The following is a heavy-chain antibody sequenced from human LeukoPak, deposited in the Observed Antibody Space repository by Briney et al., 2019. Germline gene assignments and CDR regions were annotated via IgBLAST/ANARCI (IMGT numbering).Heavy chain of an antibody. CDR3: AKDDSGFGIRFYYFDY. CDR1: GFTFSSYA. D-gene: IGHD3-3*01. V-gene: IGHV3-23*01. CDR2: ISGSGGST. J-gene: IGHJ4*02. Sequence: PGGSLRLSCAASGFTFSSYAMSWVRQAPGKGLEWVSAISGSGGSTYYADSVKGRFTISRDNSKNTLYLQMNSLRAEDTAVYYCAKDDSGFGIRFYYFDYWGQGTLVTVSS.